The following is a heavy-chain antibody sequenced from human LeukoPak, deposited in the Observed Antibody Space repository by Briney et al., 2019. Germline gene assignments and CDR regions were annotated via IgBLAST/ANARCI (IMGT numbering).Heavy chain of an antibody. CDR3: ARDRDNYDILTGYFGHAFDI. Sequence: SVKVSCKASGYTFTSYDINWVRQAPGQGLEWMGGIIPIFGTANYAQKFQGRVTITADESTSTAYMELSSLRSEDTAVYYCARDRDNYDILTGYFGHAFDIWGQGTMVTVSS. V-gene: IGHV1-69*13. D-gene: IGHD3-9*01. CDR1: GYTFTSYD. CDR2: IIPIFGTA. J-gene: IGHJ3*02.